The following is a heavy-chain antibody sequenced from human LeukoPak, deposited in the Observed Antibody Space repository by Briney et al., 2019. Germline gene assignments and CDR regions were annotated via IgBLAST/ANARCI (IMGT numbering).Heavy chain of an antibody. CDR1: GFTFSSYS. CDR2: ISSSSSYI. Sequence: GGSLRLSCAASGFTFSSYSMNWVRQAPGKGLEWVSSISSSSSYIYSADSVKGRFTISRDNSKNTLYLQMGSLRAEDMAVYYCARSGYYDILTGYTPFYYYYYMDVWGKGTTVTISS. V-gene: IGHV3-21*01. CDR3: ARSGYYDILTGYTPFYYYYYMDV. J-gene: IGHJ6*03. D-gene: IGHD3-9*01.